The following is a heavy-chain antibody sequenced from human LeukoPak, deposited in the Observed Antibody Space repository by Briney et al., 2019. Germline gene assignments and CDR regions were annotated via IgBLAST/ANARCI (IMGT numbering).Heavy chain of an antibody. Sequence: PGGSLRLSCAASGFTFSSYAMNWVRQAPGKGLGWVSGISNSGGNTHYADSVKGRFTISRDNSKNTLYLQMNSLRAEDTAVYYCAKGGYYDILTGYNDWGQGTLVTVSS. D-gene: IGHD3-9*01. CDR2: ISNSGGNT. J-gene: IGHJ4*02. CDR3: AKGGYYDILTGYND. CDR1: GFTFSSYA. V-gene: IGHV3-23*01.